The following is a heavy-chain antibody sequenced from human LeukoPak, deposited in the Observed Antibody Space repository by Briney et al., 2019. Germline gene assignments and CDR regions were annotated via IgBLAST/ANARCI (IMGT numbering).Heavy chain of an antibody. J-gene: IGHJ4*02. CDR3: ARITLGGYFDY. Sequence: SGPTLLNPTETLTLTCTVSGFSLSNARVGVSWIRQPPGKALEWLAYIFSNDEKSYSTSLRSRLTISKDTSKSQVVLTMTNMDPVDTATYYCARITLGGYFDYWGQGTLVTVSS. V-gene: IGHV2-26*01. D-gene: IGHD3-16*01. CDR1: GFSLSNARVG. CDR2: IFSNDEK.